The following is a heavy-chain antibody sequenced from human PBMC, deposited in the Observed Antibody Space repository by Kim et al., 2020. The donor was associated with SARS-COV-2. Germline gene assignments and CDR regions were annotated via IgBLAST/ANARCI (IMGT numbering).Heavy chain of an antibody. D-gene: IGHD3-22*01. V-gene: IGHV5-10-1*01. CDR2: IDPSDSYT. Sequence: GESLKISCKGSGYSFTSYWISWVRQMPGKGLEWMGRIDPSDSYTNYSPSFQGHVTISADKSISPAYLQWSSLKASDTAMYYCARFRVYDSSGYYLSINAFDIWGQGTMVTVSS. J-gene: IGHJ3*02. CDR1: GYSFTSYW. CDR3: ARFRVYDSSGYYLSINAFDI.